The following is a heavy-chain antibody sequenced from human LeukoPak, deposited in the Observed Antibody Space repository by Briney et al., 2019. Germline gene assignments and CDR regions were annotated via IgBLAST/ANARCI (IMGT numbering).Heavy chain of an antibody. CDR2: IYYSGST. J-gene: IGHJ4*02. D-gene: IGHD1-1*01. CDR1: GGSISSYY. V-gene: IGHV4-59*08. CDR3: ARHEDGSGNYPLFDY. Sequence: KSSETLSLTCTVSGGSISSYYWSWIRQPPGKGLEWIGYIYYSGSTNYNPSLKSRVTISVDTSKNQFSLKLSSVTAADTAVYYCARHEDGSGNYPLFDYWGRGTLVTVSS.